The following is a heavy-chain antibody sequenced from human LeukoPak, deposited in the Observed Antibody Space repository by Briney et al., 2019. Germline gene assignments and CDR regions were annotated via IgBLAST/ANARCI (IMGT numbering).Heavy chain of an antibody. J-gene: IGHJ5*02. CDR3: ANGVRSAYYSDP. CDR2: ADDKGAT. D-gene: IGHD3-3*01. CDR1: GGSFSGDY. V-gene: IGHV4-34*01. Sequence: SETLSPTCAVYGGSFSGDYWSWIRQSPGKGLEWIGEADDKGATNYDPSLRSRVTISVDTSKKQFTLKLRSVTAADTAVYFCANGVRSAYYSDPWGQGTLVTVSS.